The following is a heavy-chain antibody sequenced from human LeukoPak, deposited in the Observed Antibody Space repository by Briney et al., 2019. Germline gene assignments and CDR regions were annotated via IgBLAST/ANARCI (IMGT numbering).Heavy chain of an antibody. D-gene: IGHD1-1*01. J-gene: IGHJ4*02. CDR1: GFTFSSYS. Sequence: PGGSLRLSCAASGFTFSSYSMSWVRQAPGKGLEWVADIKQDGSEKYYVDSLKGRFTISRDNAKNSLSLQMNSLRAEDTAVYYCASSFSLELTDYYFDYWGQGTLVTVSS. V-gene: IGHV3-7*01. CDR3: ASSFSLELTDYYFDY. CDR2: IKQDGSEK.